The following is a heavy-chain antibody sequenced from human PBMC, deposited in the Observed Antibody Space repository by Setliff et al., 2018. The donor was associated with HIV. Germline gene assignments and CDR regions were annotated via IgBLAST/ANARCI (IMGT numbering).Heavy chain of an antibody. CDR3: ARRPAGAVAGGYGMDV. D-gene: IGHD6-19*01. CDR2: IYHSGST. Sequence: SETLSLTCAVSNYSISSAYCWGWIRHPPGKGLEWIGSIYHSGSTYYNPSLKSRVTISVDTSKNQFSLKLSSVTAADTAVYYCARRPAGAVAGGYGMDVWGQGTTVTVSS. CDR1: NYSISSAYC. J-gene: IGHJ6*02. V-gene: IGHV4-38-2*01.